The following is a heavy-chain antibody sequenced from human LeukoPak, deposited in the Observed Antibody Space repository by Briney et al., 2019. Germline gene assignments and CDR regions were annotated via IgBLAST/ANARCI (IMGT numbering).Heavy chain of an antibody. CDR1: GGSISSGGYF. CDR2: IYHSGST. V-gene: IGHV4-30-2*01. Sequence: PSETLSLTCTVSGGSISSGGYFWSWIQQPPGKGLEWIGYIYHSGSTYYNPSLKSRVTISVDRSKNQFSLKLSSVTAADTAVYYCARADGDYYGGGRGGYYFDYWGQGTLVTVSS. D-gene: IGHD4-17*01. J-gene: IGHJ4*02. CDR3: ARADGDYYGGGRGGYYFDY.